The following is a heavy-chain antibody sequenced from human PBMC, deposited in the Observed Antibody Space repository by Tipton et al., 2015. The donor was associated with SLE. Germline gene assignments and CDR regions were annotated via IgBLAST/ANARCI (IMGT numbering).Heavy chain of an antibody. CDR3: ARDLQPLYWYFDL. CDR2: IKQDGSEK. V-gene: IGHV3-7*01. Sequence: SLRLSCAASGFTFSNYWMSWVRQAPGRGLEWVANIKQDGSEKYYVDSVKGRFTISRDNAKNSLYLQMNSLRAEDTAAYYCARDLQPLYWYFDLWGRGTLVTVSS. J-gene: IGHJ2*01. CDR1: GFTFSNYW.